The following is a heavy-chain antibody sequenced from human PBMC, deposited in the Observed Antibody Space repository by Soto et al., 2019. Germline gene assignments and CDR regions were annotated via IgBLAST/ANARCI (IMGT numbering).Heavy chain of an antibody. J-gene: IGHJ4*02. CDR1: GYTFTSYG. CDR3: ARPLYGDNVDY. Sequence: AAVKVSCKASGYTFTSYGISWVRQAPGQGLEWMGWVSAYNGNTNYAQKLQGRVTMTTDTSTSTAYMELSSLRSEDTAVYYCARPLYGDNVDYWGQGTLVTVSX. CDR2: VSAYNGNT. V-gene: IGHV1-18*01. D-gene: IGHD4-17*01.